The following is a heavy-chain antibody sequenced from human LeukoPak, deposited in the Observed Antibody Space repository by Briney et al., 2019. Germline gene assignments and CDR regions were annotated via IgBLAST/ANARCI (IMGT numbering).Heavy chain of an antibody. CDR1: GFTFSSYW. J-gene: IGHJ4*02. CDR3: ARDEAVLLWFGDLNY. D-gene: IGHD3-10*01. CDR2: IKQDGSEK. V-gene: IGHV3-7*01. Sequence: GGSLRLSCAASGFTFSSYWMSWVRQAPGKGLEWVANIKQDGSEKYYVDSVKGRFTISRDNARNSLYLQMNSLRAEDTAVYYCARDEAVLLWFGDLNYWAQGTLVTVSS.